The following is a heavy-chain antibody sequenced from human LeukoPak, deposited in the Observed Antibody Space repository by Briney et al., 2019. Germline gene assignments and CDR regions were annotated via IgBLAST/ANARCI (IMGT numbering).Heavy chain of an antibody. CDR1: GFTFSSYA. CDR3: AKDPGSNKAGFWYFDL. CDR2: ISGSGGST. V-gene: IGHV3-23*01. J-gene: IGHJ2*01. Sequence: GGSLRLSCAASGFTFSSYAMGWVRQAPGKGLEWVSAISGSGGSTYYADSVKGRFTISRDNSKNTLYLQMNSLRAEDTAVYYCAKDPGSNKAGFWYFDLWGRGTLVTVSS. D-gene: IGHD4-11*01.